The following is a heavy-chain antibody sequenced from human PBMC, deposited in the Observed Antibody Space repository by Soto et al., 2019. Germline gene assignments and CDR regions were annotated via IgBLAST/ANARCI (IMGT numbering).Heavy chain of an antibody. CDR2: ISYTGST. CDR3: AREGVAAPYYYYGMDV. D-gene: IGHD2-15*01. J-gene: IGHJ6*02. V-gene: IGHV4-59*01. Sequence: SETLSLTCTVSGDSISSYYWSWIRQPPGKGLEWIGYISYTGSTHYNPSLKSRVTISADTSKNQFSLKLSSVTTADTALYYCAREGVAAPYYYYGMDVWGQGSTVTVSS. CDR1: GDSISSYY.